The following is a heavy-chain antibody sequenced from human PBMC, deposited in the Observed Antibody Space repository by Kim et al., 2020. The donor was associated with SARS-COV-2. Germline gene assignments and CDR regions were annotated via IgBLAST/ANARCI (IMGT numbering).Heavy chain of an antibody. CDR1: GFTFDDYA. CDR2: ISGDGGST. V-gene: IGHV3-43*02. J-gene: IGHJ4*02. D-gene: IGHD6-13*01. Sequence: GGSLRLSCAASGFTFDDYAMHWVRQAPGKGLEWVSLISGDGGSTYYADSVKGRFTISRDNSKNSLYLQMNSLRTEDTALYYCAILAAAGKRRDYWGQGTLVTVSS. CDR3: AILAAAGKRRDY.